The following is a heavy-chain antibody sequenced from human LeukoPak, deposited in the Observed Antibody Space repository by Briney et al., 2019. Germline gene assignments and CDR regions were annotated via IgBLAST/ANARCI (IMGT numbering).Heavy chain of an antibody. J-gene: IGHJ3*02. D-gene: IGHD3-22*01. V-gene: IGHV4-59*11. CDR3: ARLLDNDRSGYPDTFDM. Sequence: TASETLSLTCTVSDGSISRHYWGWIRQPPGKGLEWIGYIYYSGRTKWNPSLQSRVTVSLDTSENNFSLKLTSVTAADTAVYYCARLLDNDRSGYPDTFDMWGQGTVVTVSS. CDR1: DGSISRHY. CDR2: IYYSGRT.